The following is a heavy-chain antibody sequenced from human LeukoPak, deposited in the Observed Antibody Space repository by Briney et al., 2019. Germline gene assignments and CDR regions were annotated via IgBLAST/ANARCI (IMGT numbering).Heavy chain of an antibody. CDR3: ARDHLPYYYDSSALDY. J-gene: IGHJ4*02. D-gene: IGHD3-22*01. Sequence: GGSLRLSCAASGFTFSTYGMHWVRQAPGKGLEWISYISFSTSITYYADSVKGRFTISRDNAKNSLHLQMNSLRAEDTAVYYCARDHLPYYYDSSALDYWGQGTLVTVSS. CDR1: GFTFSTYG. V-gene: IGHV3-48*04. CDR2: ISFSTSIT.